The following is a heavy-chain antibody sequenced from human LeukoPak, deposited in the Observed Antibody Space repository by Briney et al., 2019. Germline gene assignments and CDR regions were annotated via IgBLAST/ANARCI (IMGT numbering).Heavy chain of an antibody. CDR3: ARVGSSGYYSSPLNY. D-gene: IGHD3-22*01. V-gene: IGHV1-2*02. J-gene: IGHJ4*02. CDR1: GYTFTGYY. Sequence: ASVTVSCKASGYTFTGYYMHWVRQAPGQGLEWMGWINPNSGGTNYAQKFQGTVTMTRDTSISTAYMELSRLRSDDTAVYYCARVGSSGYYSSPLNYWGQGTLVTVSS. CDR2: INPNSGGT.